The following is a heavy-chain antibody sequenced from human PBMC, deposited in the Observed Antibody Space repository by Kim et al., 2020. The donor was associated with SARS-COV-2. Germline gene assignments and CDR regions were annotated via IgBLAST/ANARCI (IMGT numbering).Heavy chain of an antibody. D-gene: IGHD2-2*02. Sequence: YADSVKGRFSISSDNSKSTLYLQMISLRAEDTAVYYCAKLKTTSCYSAMDVWGQGTTVTVSS. V-gene: IGHV3-23*01. CDR3: AKLKTTSCYSAMDV. J-gene: IGHJ6*02.